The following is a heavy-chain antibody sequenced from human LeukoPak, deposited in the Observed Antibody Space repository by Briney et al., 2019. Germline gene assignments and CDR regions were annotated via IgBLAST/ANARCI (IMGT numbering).Heavy chain of an antibody. V-gene: IGHV3-9*01. CDR2: IAWNSGSV. Sequence: PGRSLRLPSAASGFTFDDYAMHWVRQAPGKGLEWVSGIAWNSGSVGYADSVKGRFTISRDNAKNSLYLQMNSLGVEDTALYYCAKVPSGYCSSTSCYTVFDYWGQGTLVTVSS. J-gene: IGHJ4*02. D-gene: IGHD2-2*02. CDR1: GFTFDDYA. CDR3: AKVPSGYCSSTSCYTVFDY.